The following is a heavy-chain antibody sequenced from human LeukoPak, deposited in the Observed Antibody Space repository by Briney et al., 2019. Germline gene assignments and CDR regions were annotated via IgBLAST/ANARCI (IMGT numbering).Heavy chain of an antibody. J-gene: IGHJ6*03. CDR3: ATRAADVPTRPAYYYYYMDV. V-gene: IGHV1-69*06. Sequence: SVKVSCKASGGTFSSYAISWVRQAPGQGLEWMGGIIPIFGTAKYAQKFQGRVTITADKSTSSAYMELSSLRSEDTAVYYCATRAADVPTRPAYYYYYMDVWGKGTTVTVSS. CDR2: IIPIFGTA. D-gene: IGHD6-6*01. CDR1: GGTFSSYA.